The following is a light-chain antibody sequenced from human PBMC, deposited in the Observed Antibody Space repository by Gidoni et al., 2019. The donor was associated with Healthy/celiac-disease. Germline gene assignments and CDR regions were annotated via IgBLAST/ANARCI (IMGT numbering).Light chain of an antibody. V-gene: IGKV1-5*03. J-gene: IGKJ2*01. CDR1: QSISSW. CDR2: KAS. CDR3: QQYNSYSPYT. Sequence: DIQMTQSPSTLSASVGDRVTITCRASQSISSWLAWYQQKPGKAPKLLIYKASSLESGVPSRFSGSGAGTEVTLTISSLQHDDVATYYCQQYNSYSPYTFGQGTKLEIK.